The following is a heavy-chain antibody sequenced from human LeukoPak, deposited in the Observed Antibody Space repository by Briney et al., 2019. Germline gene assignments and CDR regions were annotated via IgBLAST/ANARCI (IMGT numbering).Heavy chain of an antibody. CDR1: GGSINNDNW. Sequence: SETLSLTCAVSGGSINNDNWWSWVRQPPGKGLEWIGEIYHSGGTNYNPSLKSRVTISVDKSKNQFSLKLSSVTAADTAVYYCARHVPHDYGDYGTFDIWGQGTMVTVSS. V-gene: IGHV4-4*02. D-gene: IGHD4-17*01. CDR3: ARHVPHDYGDYGTFDI. CDR2: IYHSGGT. J-gene: IGHJ3*02.